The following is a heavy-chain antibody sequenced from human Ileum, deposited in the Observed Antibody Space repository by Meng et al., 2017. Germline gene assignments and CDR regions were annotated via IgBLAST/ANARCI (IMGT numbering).Heavy chain of an antibody. CDR1: GGSVSSNIAA. D-gene: IGHD3-3*01. Sequence: VQLPPSGPGLGKPSQRLSLPCAVSGGSVSSNIAALNWFRQSPLRGLEWLGRTYYRSKWYSEYAVSVKSRISITPDTSKNQFSLQMNSVTPEDTAVYYCASGSGSLDYWGPGTLVTVSS. J-gene: IGHJ4*02. CDR2: TYYRSKWYS. V-gene: IGHV6-1*01. CDR3: ASGSGSLDY.